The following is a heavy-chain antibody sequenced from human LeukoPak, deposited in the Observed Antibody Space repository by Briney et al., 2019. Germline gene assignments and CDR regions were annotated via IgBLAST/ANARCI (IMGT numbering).Heavy chain of an antibody. CDR1: GFTFSSYE. Sequence: GGSLRLSCAASGFTFSSYEMNWVRQAPGKGLEWVSYISSSGSTIYYADSVKGRFTISRDNAKNSLYLQMNSLRAEDTAVYYCARNWLEKHFDYWGQGTLVTVSS. D-gene: IGHD6-19*01. J-gene: IGHJ4*02. V-gene: IGHV3-48*03. CDR3: ARNWLEKHFDY. CDR2: ISSSGSTI.